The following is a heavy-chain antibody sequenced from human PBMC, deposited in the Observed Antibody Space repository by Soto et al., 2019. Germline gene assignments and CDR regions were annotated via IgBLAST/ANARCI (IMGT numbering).Heavy chain of an antibody. D-gene: IGHD2-15*01. CDR2: IIPILGIA. CDR3: EIRIVCSGGSCYSNWFDP. Sequence: QVQLVQSGAEVKKPGSSVKVSCKASGGTFSSYTISWVRQAPGQGLESMGRIIPILGIANYAQKFQGRVTMTAHKSTSTAYMGLSSLRSEDTAVYYCEIRIVCSGGSCYSNWFDPWGQGTLVTVSS. CDR1: GGTFSSYT. J-gene: IGHJ5*02. V-gene: IGHV1-69*02.